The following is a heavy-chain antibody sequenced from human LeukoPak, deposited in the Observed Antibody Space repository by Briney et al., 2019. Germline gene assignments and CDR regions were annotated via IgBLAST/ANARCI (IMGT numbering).Heavy chain of an antibody. D-gene: IGHD3-3*01. V-gene: IGHV1-69*13. Sequence: SVKVSCKASGGTFSSYAISWVRQAPGQGLEWMGGIIPIFGTANYAQKFQGRVTVTADESTSTAYMELSSLRSEDTALYHCARGHDPLEWLPGDYWGQGTLVTVSS. CDR1: GGTFSSYA. CDR3: ARGHDPLEWLPGDY. J-gene: IGHJ4*02. CDR2: IIPIFGTA.